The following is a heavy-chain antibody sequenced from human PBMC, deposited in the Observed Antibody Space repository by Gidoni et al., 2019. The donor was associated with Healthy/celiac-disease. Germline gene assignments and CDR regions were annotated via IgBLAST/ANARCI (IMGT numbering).Heavy chain of an antibody. Sequence: QVQLVQSGAEVKKPGSSAKVSCNDSGGTFSSYAISWVRQAPRQGFEWRGGFIPIFGTANYTQKFQGRITITADESTSTAYMGLSSLGSEDTAVYYCARGYYDSSGYHYYFDYWSQGTLVTVSS. J-gene: IGHJ4*02. CDR1: GGTFSSYA. V-gene: IGHV1-69*12. CDR2: FIPIFGTA. D-gene: IGHD3-22*01. CDR3: ARGYYDSSGYHYYFDY.